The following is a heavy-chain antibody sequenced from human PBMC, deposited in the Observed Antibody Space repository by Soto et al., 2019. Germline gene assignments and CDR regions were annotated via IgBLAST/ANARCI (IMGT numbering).Heavy chain of an antibody. CDR2: IYYSGST. Sequence: SETLSLTCTVSGGSISSGGYYWSWIRQHPGKGLEWIGYIYYSGSTYYNTSLKSRVTISVDTSKNQFSLKLSSVTAADTAVYYFARSPGIVVVPAARRGYYFDYWGQGTLVTVSS. J-gene: IGHJ4*02. D-gene: IGHD2-2*01. V-gene: IGHV4-31*03. CDR1: GGSISSGGYY. CDR3: ARSPGIVVVPAARRGYYFDY.